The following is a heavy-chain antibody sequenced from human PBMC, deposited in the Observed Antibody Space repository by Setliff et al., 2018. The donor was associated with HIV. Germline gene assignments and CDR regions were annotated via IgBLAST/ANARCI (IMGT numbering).Heavy chain of an antibody. CDR1: GGSISNYY. CDR3: ARTFGDLKHHNNYYTLDV. D-gene: IGHD2-21*01. CDR2: IYTSGST. J-gene: IGHJ6*02. Sequence: SETLSLTCTDSGGSISNYYWSWIRQRPGKGLEWIGYIYTSGSTNYNPTLNSRVTISVDTSKNQFSLKLNSLTAADTAVYYSARTFGDLKHHNNYYTLDVWGQGTTVTVSS. V-gene: IGHV4-4*09.